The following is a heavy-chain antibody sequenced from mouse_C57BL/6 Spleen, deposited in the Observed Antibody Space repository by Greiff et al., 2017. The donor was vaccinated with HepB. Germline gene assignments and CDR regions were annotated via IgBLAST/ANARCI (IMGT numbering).Heavy chain of an antibody. CDR1: GYAFSSSW. CDR3: ARDAWFAY. Sequence: VQLQQSGPELVKPGASVKISCKASGYAFSSSWMNWVKQRPGKGLEWIGRIYPGDGDTNYNGKFKGKATLTADKSSSTAYMQLRSLTSEDSAVYFCARDAWFAYWGQGTLVTVSA. CDR2: IYPGDGDT. J-gene: IGHJ3*01. V-gene: IGHV1-82*01.